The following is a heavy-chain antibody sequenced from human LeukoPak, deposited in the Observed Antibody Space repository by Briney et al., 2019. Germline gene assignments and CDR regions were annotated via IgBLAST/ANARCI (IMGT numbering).Heavy chain of an antibody. V-gene: IGHV4-34*01. CDR2: INHSGST. CDR1: GGSFSDYY. D-gene: IGHD3-10*01. CDR3: ARGRIFMVRGVIKNYYDY. J-gene: IGHJ4*02. Sequence: PSETLSLTCGVYGGSFSDYYWSWIRQPPGKGLEWIGEINHSGSTNYNPSLKSRVTISVDTSKNQFSLKLSSVTAADTAVYYCARGRIFMVRGVIKNYYDYWGQGTLVTVSS.